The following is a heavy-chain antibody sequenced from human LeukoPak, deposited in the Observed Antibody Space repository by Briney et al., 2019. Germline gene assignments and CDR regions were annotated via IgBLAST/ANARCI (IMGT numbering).Heavy chain of an antibody. CDR1: GFSFSTYA. CDR2: ISYEGSNR. J-gene: IGHJ4*02. D-gene: IGHD3-10*01. Sequence: GGSLRLSCAASGFSFSTYAMHWVRQAPGKGLEWVAFISYEGSNRYYTDSVKGRFTISRDNSNRTRYLQMNTLRPEDTGGYHCPKDYGPGTYFRNWAQGPRVAVPS. CDR3: PKDYGPGTYFRN. V-gene: IGHV3-30*18.